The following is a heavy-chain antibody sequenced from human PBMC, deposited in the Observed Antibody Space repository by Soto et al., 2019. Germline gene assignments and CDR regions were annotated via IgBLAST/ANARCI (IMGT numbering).Heavy chain of an antibody. D-gene: IGHD1-1*01. Sequence: GGSLRLSCSVSGFTFSAYWMHWVRQVPGKGLTWVSRISDDGSTATYADSVKGRFVISRDNAKNSLYLEMNTLRADDSGLYYCARGPRVSSTGTGAHWGRGTLVTVS. V-gene: IGHV3-74*01. J-gene: IGHJ4*02. CDR3: ARGPRVSSTGTGAH. CDR2: ISDDGSTA. CDR1: GFTFSAYW.